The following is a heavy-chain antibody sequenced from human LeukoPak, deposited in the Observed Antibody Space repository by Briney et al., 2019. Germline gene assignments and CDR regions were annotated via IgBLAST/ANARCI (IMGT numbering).Heavy chain of an antibody. Sequence: SETLSLTCTVSGYSISRGYYWDWIRQPPGKGLEWIGSIYHSGSTYYNPSLKSRVTISVDTSKNQFSLKLSSVTAADTAVYYCARAGAAAGTEFWFDPWGQGTLVTVSS. V-gene: IGHV4-38-2*02. CDR1: GYSISRGYY. J-gene: IGHJ5*02. CDR2: IYHSGST. CDR3: ARAGAAAGTEFWFDP. D-gene: IGHD6-13*01.